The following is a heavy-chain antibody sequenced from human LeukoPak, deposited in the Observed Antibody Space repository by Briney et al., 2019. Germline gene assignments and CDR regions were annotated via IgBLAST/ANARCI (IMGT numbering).Heavy chain of an antibody. J-gene: IGHJ4*02. CDR2: ISSSGSTI. CDR3: AKLREWELPDLFDY. Sequence: GGSLRLSCAASGFTFSDYYMSWIRQAPGKGLEWVSYISSSGSTIYYADSVKGRFTISRDNSKNTLYLQMNSLRAEDTAVYYCAKLREWELPDLFDYWGQGTLVTVSS. CDR1: GFTFSDYY. D-gene: IGHD1-26*01. V-gene: IGHV3-11*01.